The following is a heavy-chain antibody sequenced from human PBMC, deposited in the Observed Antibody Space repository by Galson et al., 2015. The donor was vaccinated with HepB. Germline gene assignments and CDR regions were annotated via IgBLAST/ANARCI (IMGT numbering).Heavy chain of an antibody. CDR2: IWYDGSNK. V-gene: IGHV3-33*01. CDR1: GFTFSSYG. Sequence: SLRLSCAASGFTFSSYGMHWVRQAPGKGLEWVAVIWYDGSNKYYADSVKGRFTISGDNSKNTLYLQMNSLRAEDTAVYYCARDSQAVYVENYFDYWGQGTLVTVSS. J-gene: IGHJ4*02. D-gene: IGHD5/OR15-5a*01. CDR3: ARDSQAVYVENYFDY.